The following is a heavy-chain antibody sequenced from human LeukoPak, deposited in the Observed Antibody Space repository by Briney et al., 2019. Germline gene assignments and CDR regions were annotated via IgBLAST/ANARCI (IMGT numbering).Heavy chain of an antibody. CDR3: ARVGSHSGSLSLIRRNYKYYYYMDV. CDR2: IKQDGSEK. J-gene: IGHJ6*03. CDR1: GFTFSSYW. D-gene: IGHD3-10*01. Sequence: GGSLRLSCAASGFTFSSYWMSWVRQAPGKGLEWVANIKQDGSEKYYVDSVKGRFTISRDNAKNSLYLQMNSLRAEDTAVYYCARVGSHSGSLSLIRRNYKYYYYMDVWGKGTTVTISS. V-gene: IGHV3-7*01.